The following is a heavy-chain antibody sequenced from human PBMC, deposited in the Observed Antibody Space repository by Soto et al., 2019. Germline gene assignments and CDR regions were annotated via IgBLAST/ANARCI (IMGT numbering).Heavy chain of an antibody. CDR2: INAGNGNT. V-gene: IGHV1-3*01. Sequence: ASVKVSCKASGYTFTSYAIHWVRQAPGQRLEWMGWINAGNGNTKYSQKFQGRVTITRDTSASTAYMELSSLRSEDTAVYYCARGGSDNDFYYYYYMDVWGTGTTVTVSS. J-gene: IGHJ6*03. CDR3: ARGGSDNDFYYYYYMDV. D-gene: IGHD3-3*01. CDR1: GYTFTSYA.